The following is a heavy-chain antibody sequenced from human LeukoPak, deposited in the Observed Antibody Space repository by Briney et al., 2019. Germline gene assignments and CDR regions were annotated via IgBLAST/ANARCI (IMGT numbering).Heavy chain of an antibody. CDR3: ARGVGGSYRYRWVFGAFDI. CDR1: GGSISSGGYY. CDR2: IYYSGST. J-gene: IGHJ3*02. V-gene: IGHV4-31*03. Sequence: KASGTLSLTCTVSGGSISSGGYYWSWIRQHPGKGLEWIGYIYYSGSTYYNPSLKSRVTISVDTSKNQFSLKLSSVTAADTAVYYCARGVGGSYRYRWVFGAFDIWGQGTMVTVSS. D-gene: IGHD3-16*02.